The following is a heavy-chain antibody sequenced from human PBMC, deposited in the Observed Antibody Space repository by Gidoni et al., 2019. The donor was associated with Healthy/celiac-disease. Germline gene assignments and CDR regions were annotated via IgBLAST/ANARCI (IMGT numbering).Heavy chain of an antibody. CDR3: ARVSATLDFDY. V-gene: IGHV3-21*01. CDR1: GFTFSSYS. CDR2: ISSSSSYI. D-gene: IGHD2-15*01. Sequence: EVQLVESGGGLVKPGGSLRLSCAASGFTFSSYSMNWVRQAPGKGLEWVSYISSSSSYIYYADSVKGRFTISRDKAKNSLYLQMNSLRAEDTAVYYCARVSATLDFDYWGQGTLVTVSS. J-gene: IGHJ4*02.